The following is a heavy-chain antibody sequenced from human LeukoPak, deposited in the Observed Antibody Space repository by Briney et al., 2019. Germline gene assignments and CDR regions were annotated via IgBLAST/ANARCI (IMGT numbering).Heavy chain of an antibody. J-gene: IGHJ5*02. CDR3: ARDYYDGSGSTTS. CDR1: GFTFSSYW. D-gene: IGHD3-22*01. CDR2: IKQDGSEK. V-gene: IGHV3-7*01. Sequence: GGSLRLSCAASGFTFSSYWMSWVRQAPGKGLEWVANIKQDGSEKYYVDSVKGRFTISRSNAKNSLYLQMNSLRAEDTAVYYCARDYYDGSGSTTSWGQGTLVTVSS.